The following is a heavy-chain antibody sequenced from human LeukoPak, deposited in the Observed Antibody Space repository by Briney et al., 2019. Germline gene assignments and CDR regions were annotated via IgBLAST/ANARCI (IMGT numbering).Heavy chain of an antibody. CDR3: ERAADYYYMDV. Sequence: GGSLRLSCAASGFTFSSYLMHWVRQPPGKGLVWVSRINSDGSSTSYADSVKGRFTISRDNAKNTLYLQMNSLRDEDTAVYYCERAADYYYMDVWGKGTPVTISS. CDR2: INSDGSST. V-gene: IGHV3-74*01. CDR1: GFTFSSYL. J-gene: IGHJ6*03.